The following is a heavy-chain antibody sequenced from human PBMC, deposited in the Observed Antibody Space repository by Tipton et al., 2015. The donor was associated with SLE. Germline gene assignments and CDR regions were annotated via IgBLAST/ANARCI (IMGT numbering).Heavy chain of an antibody. CDR1: GASITSGSYY. CDR2: IYTSGNT. CDR3: ARMHYYYDSSGYYCYFDY. D-gene: IGHD3-22*01. J-gene: IGHJ4*02. Sequence: TLSLTCTVSGASITSGSYYWSWIRQPAGKGLEWIGRIYTSGNTIYNPSLKNRVTMSVDTSKSQFSLKLSSVTAADTAVYYCARMHYYYDSSGYYCYFDYWGQGTLVTVSS. V-gene: IGHV4-61*02.